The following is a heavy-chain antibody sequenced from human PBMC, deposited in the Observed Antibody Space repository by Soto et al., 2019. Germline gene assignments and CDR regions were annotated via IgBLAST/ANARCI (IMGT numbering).Heavy chain of an antibody. CDR3: AKDQQSYSYGYVPFDY. Sequence: GGSLRLSCAASGFTFSSYAMSWVRQAPGKGLEWVSAISGSGGSTYYADSVKGRFTISRDNSKNTLYLQMNSLRAEDTAVYYCAKDQQSYSYGYVPFDYWGQGTLVTVS. J-gene: IGHJ4*02. CDR1: GFTFSSYA. CDR2: ISGSGGST. V-gene: IGHV3-23*01. D-gene: IGHD5-18*01.